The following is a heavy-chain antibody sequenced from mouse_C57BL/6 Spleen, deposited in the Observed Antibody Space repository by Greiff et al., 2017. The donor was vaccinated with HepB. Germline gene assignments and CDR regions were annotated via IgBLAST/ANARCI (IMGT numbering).Heavy chain of an antibody. CDR3: ARSFSGYPPWFAY. CDR1: GYTFTDYN. V-gene: IGHV1-18*01. Sequence: VQLKQSGPELVKPGASVKIPCKASGYTFTDYNMDWVKQSHGKSLEWIGDINPNNGGTIYNQKFKGKATLTVDKSSSTAYMELRSLTSEDTAVYYCARSFSGYPPWFAYWGQGTLVTVSA. CDR2: INPNNGGT. J-gene: IGHJ3*01. D-gene: IGHD3-2*02.